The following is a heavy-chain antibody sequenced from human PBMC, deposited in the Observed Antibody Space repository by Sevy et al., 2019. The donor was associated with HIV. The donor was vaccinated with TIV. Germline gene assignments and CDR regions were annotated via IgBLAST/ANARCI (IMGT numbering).Heavy chain of an antibody. J-gene: IGHJ6*02. D-gene: IGHD3-10*01. CDR3: ARFTMVRGVIIGKNYYYGMDV. V-gene: IGHV4-34*01. CDR2: INHSGST. CDR1: AGSFSGYY. Sequence: SETLSLTCAVYAGSFSGYYWSWIRQPPGKGLEWIGEINHSGSTNYNPSLKSRVTISVDTSKNQFSLKVSSVTAADTAVYYCARFTMVRGVIIGKNYYYGMDVWGQGTTVTVSS.